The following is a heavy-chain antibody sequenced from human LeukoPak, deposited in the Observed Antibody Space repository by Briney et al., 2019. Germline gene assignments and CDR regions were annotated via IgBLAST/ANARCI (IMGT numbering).Heavy chain of an antibody. D-gene: IGHD2-2*01. J-gene: IGHJ5*02. CDR3: ARSSVVPAASNWFDP. Sequence: SGTLSLTCAVSGGSISSSNWWSWVRQPPGKGLEWIGEIYHSGSTNYNPSLKSRVTISVGKSKNQFSLKLSSVTAADTAVYYCARSSVVPAASNWFDPWGQGTLVTVSS. CDR2: IYHSGST. CDR1: GGSISSSNW. V-gene: IGHV4-4*02.